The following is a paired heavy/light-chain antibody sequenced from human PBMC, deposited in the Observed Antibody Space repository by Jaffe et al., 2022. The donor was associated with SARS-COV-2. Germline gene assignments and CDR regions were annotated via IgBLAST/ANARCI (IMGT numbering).Light chain of an antibody. CDR2: DVT. V-gene: IGLV2-14*01. Sequence: QSALTQPASVSGSPGQSITISCTGTSGDVGAFTFVSWYQLHPAKAPKLLIYDVTNRPSGVSYRFAGSKSGNTASLTISGLQAEDEAHYYCSSYTTGNTVVFGGGTRVTVL. CDR3: SSYTTGNTVV. CDR1: SGDVGAFTF. J-gene: IGLJ2*01.
Heavy chain of an antibody. J-gene: IGHJ3*01. Sequence: EVQLLESGGGLVQPGGSLRVSCTASEFTFKNFGMDWVRQAPGKGLEWVSAIYDSDDKRHYADSVKGRFTVSRDNFRNTLYLEMNSLRVDDTAVYYCARSMGWWAFDLWGQGTMVTVSS. V-gene: IGHV3-23*01. CDR2: IYDSDDKR. CDR3: ARSMGWWAFDL. CDR1: EFTFKNFG. D-gene: IGHD2-8*02.